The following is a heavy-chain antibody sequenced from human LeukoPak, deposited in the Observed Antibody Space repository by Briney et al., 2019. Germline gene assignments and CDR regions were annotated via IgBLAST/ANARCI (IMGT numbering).Heavy chain of an antibody. CDR3: AREGYYYDSSGYYFPSDY. D-gene: IGHD3-22*01. CDR2: IRGSGGST. V-gene: IGHV3-23*01. CDR1: TFTFRTYA. Sequence: GGSLRLSCAASTFTFRTYAMRWVRQAPGKGLEWVSTIRGSGGSTYYADSVKGRFTISRDNAKNSLYLQMNSLRAEDTAVYYCAREGYYYDSSGYYFPSDYWGQGTLVTVSS. J-gene: IGHJ4*02.